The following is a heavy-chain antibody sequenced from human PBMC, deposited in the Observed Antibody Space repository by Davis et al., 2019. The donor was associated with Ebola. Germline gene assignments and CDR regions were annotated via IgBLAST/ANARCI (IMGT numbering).Heavy chain of an antibody. Sequence: PGGSLRLSCAASGFTFSNYAMNWVRQAPGKGLEWVSTISDHGGDTYYADSVKGRFTISRDSAKNSLYLQMNRLRDDDTAVYYCVRGRLGIWGQGTMVTVSS. J-gene: IGHJ3*02. CDR1: GFTFSNYA. CDR3: VRGRLGI. D-gene: IGHD7-27*01. CDR2: ISDHGGDT. V-gene: IGHV3-23*01.